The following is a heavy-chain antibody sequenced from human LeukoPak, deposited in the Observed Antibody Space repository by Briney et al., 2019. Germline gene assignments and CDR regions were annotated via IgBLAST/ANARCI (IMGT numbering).Heavy chain of an antibody. J-gene: IGHJ6*03. V-gene: IGHV6-1*01. D-gene: IGHD5-12*01. CDR1: GDSVSSNSAA. CDR2: TYYRSKWYN. Sequence: SQTLSLTCAISGDSVSSNSAAWNWIRQSPSRGLEWLGRTYYRSKWYNDYAVSVKSRITINPDTSKNQFSLQLNSVTPEDTAVYYCARDRRWSGYDNVSYYYYYYMDVWGKGTTVTVSS. CDR3: ARDRRWSGYDNVSYYYYYYMDV.